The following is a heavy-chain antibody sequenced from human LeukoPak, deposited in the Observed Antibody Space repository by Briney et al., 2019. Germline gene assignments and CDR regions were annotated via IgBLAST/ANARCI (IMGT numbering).Heavy chain of an antibody. J-gene: IGHJ4*02. D-gene: IGHD2-15*01. CDR3: ARYCSGGSCCPREFDY. CDR1: GYTFTGYY. Sequence: ASVKVSCKASGYTFTGYYMHWVRQAPGQGLEWMGRINPNSGGTNYAQKFQGRVTMTRDTSISTAYMELSRLRSDDTAVYYCARYCSGGSCCPREFDYWGQGTLVTVSS. V-gene: IGHV1-2*06. CDR2: INPNSGGT.